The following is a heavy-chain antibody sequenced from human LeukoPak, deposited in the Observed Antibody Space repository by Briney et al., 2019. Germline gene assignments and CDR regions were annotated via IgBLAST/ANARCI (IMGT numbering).Heavy chain of an antibody. CDR3: AREKYGDLLYWYFDL. Sequence: SQTLSLTCTVSGCSISSGSYYGSWLRQPAGRGVEWVGSIYSSGSTYYNPPLKRRVIISVDTSKNQFSLKLSSVTAADTAVYYCAREKYGDLLYWYFDLWGRGTLVTVSS. V-gene: IGHV4-61*02. CDR2: IYSSGST. D-gene: IGHD4-17*01. J-gene: IGHJ2*01. CDR1: GCSISSGSYY.